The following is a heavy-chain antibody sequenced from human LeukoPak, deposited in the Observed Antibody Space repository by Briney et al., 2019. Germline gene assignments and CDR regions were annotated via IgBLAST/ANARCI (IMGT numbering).Heavy chain of an antibody. J-gene: IGHJ3*02. V-gene: IGHV4-59*01. CDR3: ARERVNVLRYFDWYQAHDAFDI. Sequence: SETLSLTCTVSGGSISSYYWSWIRQPPGKGLEWIGYIYYSGSTNYNPSLKGRVTISVDTSKNQFSLKLSSVTAADTAVYYCARERVNVLRYFDWYQAHDAFDIWGQGTMVTVSS. CDR2: IYYSGST. CDR1: GGSISSYY. D-gene: IGHD3-9*01.